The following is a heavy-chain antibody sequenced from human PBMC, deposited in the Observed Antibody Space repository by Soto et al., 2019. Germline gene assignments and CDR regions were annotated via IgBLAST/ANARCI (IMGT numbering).Heavy chain of an antibody. V-gene: IGHV4-34*01. CDR2: INHSGST. D-gene: IGHD3-3*01. Sequence: SETLSLTCAVYGGSFSGYYWSWIRQPPGKGLEWIGEINHSGSTNYNPSLKSRVTISVDTSKNQFSLKLSSVTAADTAVYYCARDRHPLRDTIFGVARGGFDPWGQGTLVTVSS. CDR3: ARDRHPLRDTIFGVARGGFDP. J-gene: IGHJ5*02. CDR1: GGSFSGYY.